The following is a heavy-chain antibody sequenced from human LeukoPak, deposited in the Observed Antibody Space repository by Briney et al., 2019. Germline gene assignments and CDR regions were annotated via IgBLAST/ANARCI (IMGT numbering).Heavy chain of an antibody. CDR3: ARDRAVVYSGTREYDY. CDR2: FDPEDGET. CDR1: GYTLTELS. J-gene: IGHJ4*02. V-gene: IGHV1-24*01. Sequence: ASVKVSCKVSGYTLTELSMHWVRQAPGKGLEWMGGFDPEDGETIYAQKFQGRVTMTEDTSTDTAYMELRSLRSDDTAVYYCARDRAVVYSGTREYDYWGQGTLVTVSS. D-gene: IGHD1-26*01.